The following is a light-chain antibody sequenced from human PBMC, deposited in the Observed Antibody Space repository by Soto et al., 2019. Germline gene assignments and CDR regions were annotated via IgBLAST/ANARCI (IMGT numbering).Light chain of an antibody. CDR1: QSISNY. V-gene: IGKV1-39*01. CDR3: QQSYSSPRK. J-gene: IGKJ1*01. CDR2: AAS. Sequence: DIQMTQSPSSLSASVGDSVTITCRASQSISNYLNWYQQKPGRAPKLLFYAASSLQSGVPSRFSGSGSGTDFALTISTLQPEDVATYYCQQSYSSPRKFGQGTKV.